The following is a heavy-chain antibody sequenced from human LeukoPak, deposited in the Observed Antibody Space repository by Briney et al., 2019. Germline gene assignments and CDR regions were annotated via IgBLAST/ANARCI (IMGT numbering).Heavy chain of an antibody. Sequence: GGSLRLSCAASGFIFSDYDVHWVRQAPGKGLEFVSAITSNGGRTFYANSVKGRFTVSRDNSKNALYLQMDSLRADDMAVYYCARGAASGGYDYWGQGALVTVSS. CDR2: ITSNGGRT. CDR1: GFIFSDYD. J-gene: IGHJ4*02. CDR3: ARGAASGGYDY. V-gene: IGHV3-64*01. D-gene: IGHD3-10*01.